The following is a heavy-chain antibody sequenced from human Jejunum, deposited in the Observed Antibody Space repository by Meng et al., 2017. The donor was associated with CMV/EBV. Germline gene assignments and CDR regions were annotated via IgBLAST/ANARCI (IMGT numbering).Heavy chain of an antibody. CDR1: GASMKSDS. CDR3: ARGSRASAGNFDY. V-gene: IGHV4-59*01. J-gene: IGHJ4*02. Sequence: TVSGASMKSDSWTWIRQSPGKGLEWIGNIYYPGTTNYHPSLKSRVIILMDTSNKQFSLQVGSVTAADTAIYYCARGSRASAGNFDYWGQGTLVTVSS. D-gene: IGHD6-13*01. CDR2: IYYPGTT.